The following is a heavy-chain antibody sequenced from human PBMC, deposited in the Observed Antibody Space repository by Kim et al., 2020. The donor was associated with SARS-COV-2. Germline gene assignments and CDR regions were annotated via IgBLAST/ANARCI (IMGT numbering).Heavy chain of an antibody. J-gene: IGHJ3*02. CDR1: GGSISSSNW. CDR2: IYHSGST. CDR3: ARVDVAVAGSDAFDI. V-gene: IGHV4-4*02. Sequence: SETLSLTCAVSGGSISSSNWWSWVRQPPGKGLEWIGEIYHSGSTNYNPSLKSRVTISVDKSKNQFSLKLSSVTAADTAVYYCARVDVAVAGSDAFDIWGQGTMVTVSS. D-gene: IGHD6-19*01.